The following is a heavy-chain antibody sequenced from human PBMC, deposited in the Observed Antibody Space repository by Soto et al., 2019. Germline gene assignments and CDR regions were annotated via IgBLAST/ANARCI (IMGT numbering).Heavy chain of an antibody. V-gene: IGHV5-51*01. Sequence: GESLKISCKGSGYSFTSYWIGWVRQMPGKGLEWMGIIYPGDSDTRYSPSFQGQVTISADKSISTAYLQWSSLKASDTAMYYCARQAEDFNVYSLTYYYGMDVWGQGTTVTVSS. J-gene: IGHJ6*02. D-gene: IGHD5-18*01. CDR2: IYPGDSDT. CDR3: ARQAEDFNVYSLTYYYGMDV. CDR1: GYSFTSYW.